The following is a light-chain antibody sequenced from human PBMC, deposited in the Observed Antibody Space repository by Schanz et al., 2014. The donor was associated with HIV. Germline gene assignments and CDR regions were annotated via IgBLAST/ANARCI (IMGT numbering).Light chain of an antibody. CDR1: SSDVGGYYS. CDR3: QSYDSSLSGLYV. V-gene: IGLV2-14*03. Sequence: QSALTQPASVSASPGQSITISCTGISSDVGGYYSVSWYQQHPGKAPKLMIFDVSNRPSGVANRFSGSKSGNTASLTISGLQAEDEADYYCQSYDSSLSGLYVFGTGTKLTVL. J-gene: IGLJ1*01. CDR2: DVS.